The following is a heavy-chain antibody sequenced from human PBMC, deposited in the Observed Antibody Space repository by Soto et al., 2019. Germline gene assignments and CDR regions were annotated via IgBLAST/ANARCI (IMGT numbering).Heavy chain of an antibody. J-gene: IGHJ6*03. Sequence: GGSLRLSCAASGFTFSSYAMSWVRQAPGKGLEWVSAISGSGGSTYYADSVKGRFTISRDNSKNTLYLQMNSLRAEDTAVYYCAKPYSPPYYYYYMDVWGKGTTVTVSS. CDR2: ISGSGGST. V-gene: IGHV3-23*01. CDR1: GFTFSSYA. D-gene: IGHD4-4*01. CDR3: AKPYSPPYYYYYMDV.